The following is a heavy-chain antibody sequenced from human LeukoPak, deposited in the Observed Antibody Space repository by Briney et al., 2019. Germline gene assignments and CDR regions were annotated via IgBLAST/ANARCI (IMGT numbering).Heavy chain of an antibody. Sequence: PGGSLRLSCAASGFTFDDYAMSWVRQVPGKGLEWVSGINWNGDRTQYIDSVKGRFTMSRDNAKNSLYLQMTSLRAEDTALYYCARDPYGGIGVFDPWGQGTLVTVSS. D-gene: IGHD4-23*01. V-gene: IGHV3-20*04. CDR1: GFTFDDYA. CDR2: INWNGDRT. J-gene: IGHJ5*02. CDR3: ARDPYGGIGVFDP.